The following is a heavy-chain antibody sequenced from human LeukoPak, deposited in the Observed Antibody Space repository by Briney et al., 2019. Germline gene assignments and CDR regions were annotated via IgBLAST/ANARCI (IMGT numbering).Heavy chain of an antibody. D-gene: IGHD6-19*01. J-gene: IGHJ4*02. CDR3: AAQRAVGFDY. CDR1: GFTFSTYY. V-gene: IGHV3-7*01. CDR2: IKQDGSQK. Sequence: GGSLRLSCAASGFTFSTYYMTWIRQAPGKGLEWVANIKQDGSQKYYVDSVQGRFTISRDNAKNSLYLQMNSLRAEDTAVYYCAAQRAVGFDYWGQGTLVTVSS.